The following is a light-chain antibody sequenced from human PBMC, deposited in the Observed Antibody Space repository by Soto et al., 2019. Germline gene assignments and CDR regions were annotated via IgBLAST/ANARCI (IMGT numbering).Light chain of an antibody. J-gene: IGKJ4*01. V-gene: IGKV2-30*01. CDR1: QSLVYSDGNTY. Sequence: DVGMTQSPLSLPVTLGQPASISCRSSQSLVYSDGNTYLKWFQQRPGQSPRRLIYRVSNRDSGVPGKFNGSEAGNEITLIISGVEAEDVGVHYCMQGTPWPLPFRGGTKVQI. CDR3: MQGTPWPLP. CDR2: RVS.